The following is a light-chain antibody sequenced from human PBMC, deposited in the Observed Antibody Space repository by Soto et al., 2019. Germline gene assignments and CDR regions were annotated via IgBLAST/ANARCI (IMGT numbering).Light chain of an antibody. J-gene: IGKJ3*01. Sequence: DIQMTQSPSSLSASVGDRVTITCQASQDFSNFLNWYQQKPGKAPKLLIYDASNLETGVPSRFSGGGSGTHFTFTISSLQPEDIATYYCQQYVNLPLTFGPGTKVDIK. V-gene: IGKV1-33*01. CDR2: DAS. CDR3: QQYVNLPLT. CDR1: QDFSNF.